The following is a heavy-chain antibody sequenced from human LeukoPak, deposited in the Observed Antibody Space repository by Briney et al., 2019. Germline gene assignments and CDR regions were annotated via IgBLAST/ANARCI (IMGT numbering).Heavy chain of an antibody. CDR1: GASFSGYY. V-gene: IGHV4-34*01. J-gene: IGHJ4*02. D-gene: IGHD6-19*01. CDR2: INHSGGT. CDR3: ARGGAIAVAAN. Sequence: SETLSLTCAVYGASFSGYYWTWIRQPPGKGLEWIGEINHSGGTNYNPSLKSRVTISVDTSKNHFSLKLDSVTAADTAVYYCARGGAIAVAANWGQGTLVTVSS.